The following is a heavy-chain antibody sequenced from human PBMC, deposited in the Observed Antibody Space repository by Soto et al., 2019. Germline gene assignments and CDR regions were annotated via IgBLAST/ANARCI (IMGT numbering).Heavy chain of an antibody. CDR2: ISGSGGST. J-gene: IGHJ3*02. V-gene: IGHV3-23*01. CDR1: GFTFSSYA. D-gene: IGHD1-1*01. CDR3: AKWSKRGTDAFDI. Sequence: EVQLLESGGGLVQPGGSLRLSCAASGFTFSSYAMSWVLQAPGKGLEWVSAISGSGGSTYYADSVKGRFTISRDNSKNTLYLQMNSLRAEDTAVYYCAKWSKRGTDAFDIWGQGTMVTVSS.